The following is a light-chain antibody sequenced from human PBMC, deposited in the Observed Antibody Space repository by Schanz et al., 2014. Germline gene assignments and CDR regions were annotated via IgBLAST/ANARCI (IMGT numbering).Light chain of an antibody. J-gene: IGKJ2*01. Sequence: EIVLTQSPGTLSLSPGERATLSCRASQSISSSYLAWYQQKPGQAPRLLIYAASSRATGIPDRFSGGGSGTDFTLTISSLEPEDFAVYYCQHRSNWPLMYTFGQGTKLEIK. CDR1: QSISSSY. CDR3: QHRSNWPLMYT. CDR2: AAS. V-gene: IGKV3D-20*02.